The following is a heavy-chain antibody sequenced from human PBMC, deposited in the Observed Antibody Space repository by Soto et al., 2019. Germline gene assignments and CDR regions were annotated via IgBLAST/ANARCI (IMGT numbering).Heavy chain of an antibody. Sequence: QVQLVESGGGVVQPGRSLRLSCAASGFTFSSYGMHWFRQAPGKGLEWVAVIWYDGSNKYYADSVKGRFTISRDNSKNTLYLQMNSLRAEDTAVYYCARDSYYYDSSGYYSRYFDYWGQGTLVTVSS. V-gene: IGHV3-33*01. CDR1: GFTFSSYG. D-gene: IGHD3-22*01. CDR2: IWYDGSNK. J-gene: IGHJ4*02. CDR3: ARDSYYYDSSGYYSRYFDY.